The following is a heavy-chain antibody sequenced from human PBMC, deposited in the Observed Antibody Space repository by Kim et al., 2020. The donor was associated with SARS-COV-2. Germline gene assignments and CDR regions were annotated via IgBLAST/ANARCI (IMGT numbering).Heavy chain of an antibody. J-gene: IGHJ4*02. D-gene: IGHD2-2*01. CDR3: TTVSMR. CDR2: IKSKTGGGTS. V-gene: IGHV3-15*01. Sequence: GGSLRLSCAVSGIPFSNAWFNWVRQSPGKGLEWVGRIKSKTGGGTSDLAAPVKGRFAISRDDSENTLYLLMNNVKTDDSAVYYCTTVSMRWGQGTLVTVSS. CDR1: GIPFSNAW.